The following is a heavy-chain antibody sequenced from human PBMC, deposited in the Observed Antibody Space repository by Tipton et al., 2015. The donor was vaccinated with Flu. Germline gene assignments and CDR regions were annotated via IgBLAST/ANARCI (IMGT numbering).Heavy chain of an antibody. CDR3: VRLSYWYRAPS. Sequence: TLSLTCAVSGGSISSSNWWSWVRQPPGKGLEWIGEIYQSGSTRYNPSLRSRVTMSVDKSKNQLSLKLTSVTAADTAVYFCVRLSYWYRAPSWGQGTLVTVSS. CDR2: IYQSGST. V-gene: IGHV4-4*01. D-gene: IGHD1-26*01. J-gene: IGHJ5*02. CDR1: GGSISSSNW.